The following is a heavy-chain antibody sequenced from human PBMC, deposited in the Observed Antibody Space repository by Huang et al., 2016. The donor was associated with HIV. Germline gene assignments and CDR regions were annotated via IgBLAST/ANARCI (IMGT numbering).Heavy chain of an antibody. CDR2: IIPIFDTA. D-gene: IGHD3-16*01. CDR3: ARGINGGAFDI. CDR1: GGTFSSYA. V-gene: IGHV1-69*13. Sequence: QVQLVQSGAEVKKHGSSVTVSCKASGGTFSSYAISWVRHAPGKGLEWMGGIIPIFDTANYAQKFQGRVTITADESTSTAYMELSSLRSEDTAVYYCARGINGGAFDIWGQGTMVTVSS. J-gene: IGHJ3*02.